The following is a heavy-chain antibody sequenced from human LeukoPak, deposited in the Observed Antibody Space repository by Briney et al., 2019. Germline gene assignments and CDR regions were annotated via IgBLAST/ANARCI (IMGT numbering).Heavy chain of an antibody. J-gene: IGHJ4*02. D-gene: IGHD5-12*01. CDR2: ISGSGGGT. Sequence: GGSLRLSCAASGFXFSSHAISWVRQAPGKVLEWVSAISGSGGGTYYSDSVKGRFTISRDNSKNTLYLQMNSLRAEDTAVYYCAKDEDIVATITDYWGQGTLVTVSS. V-gene: IGHV3-23*01. CDR1: GFXFSSHA. CDR3: AKDEDIVATITDY.